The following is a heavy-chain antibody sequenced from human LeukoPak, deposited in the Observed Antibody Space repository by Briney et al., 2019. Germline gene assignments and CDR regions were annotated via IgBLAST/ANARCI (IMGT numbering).Heavy chain of an antibody. V-gene: IGHV3-23*01. J-gene: IGHJ6*03. D-gene: IGHD6-6*01. CDR1: GFTFSTYA. Sequence: GGSLRLSCAASGFTFSTYAMSWVRQAPGKGLEWVTTISGGGDKQYADHVKGRFTVSRDDSKNTLYLQMNSLRAEDTALYYCAKGLSSSGYYYYYMDVWGKGTTVTVSS. CDR2: ISGGGDK. CDR3: AKGLSSSGYYYYYMDV.